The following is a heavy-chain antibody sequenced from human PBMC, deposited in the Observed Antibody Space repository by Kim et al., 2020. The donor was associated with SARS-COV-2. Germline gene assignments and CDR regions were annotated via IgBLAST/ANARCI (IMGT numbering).Heavy chain of an antibody. CDR3: AKGHGGSFYYYGLDV. J-gene: IGHJ6*04. D-gene: IGHD3-10*01. CDR1: GFTFNDYA. Sequence: GGSLRLSCVTSGFTFNDYAMHWVRQAPGKGLEWVSGISCNGVNIGYADSLKGRFIISRDNAKKSAYLEIDSLRAEDTALYYCAKGHGGSFYYYGLDVWGKGTAPT. V-gene: IGHV3-9*01. CDR2: ISCNGVNI.